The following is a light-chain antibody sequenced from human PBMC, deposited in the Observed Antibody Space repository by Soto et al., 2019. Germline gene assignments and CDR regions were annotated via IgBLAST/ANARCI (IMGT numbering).Light chain of an antibody. Sequence: QSVLTQPPSVSGAPGQRVTISCTGTSSNIGAGYDVIWYQQLPGTAPKLLILGNNSRSSGVPDRFSGSRSGTSASLAVARLQAEDEADYHCQSYDTRLSGSVFGGGTKVTVL. CDR1: SSNIGAGYD. J-gene: IGLJ3*02. CDR3: QSYDTRLSGSV. CDR2: GNN. V-gene: IGLV1-40*01.